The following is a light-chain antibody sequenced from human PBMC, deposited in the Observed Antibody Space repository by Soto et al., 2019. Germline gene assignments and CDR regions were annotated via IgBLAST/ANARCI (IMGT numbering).Light chain of an antibody. J-gene: IGKJ1*01. CDR1: QSVKSSY. V-gene: IGKV3-20*01. Sequence: EIVLTQSPGTLSLSPGETATLSCRASQSVKSSYLAWYQQKPGQAPRRLLISAFTRATGIPDRFSGGGSGSDFTLTISRLQPEDFAVYYCQQYGDSPWTFGQGSKVEIK. CDR3: QQYGDSPWT. CDR2: SAF.